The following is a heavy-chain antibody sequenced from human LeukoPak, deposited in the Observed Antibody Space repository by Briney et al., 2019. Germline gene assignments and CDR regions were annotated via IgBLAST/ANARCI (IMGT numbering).Heavy chain of an antibody. V-gene: IGHV1-2*02. J-gene: IGHJ4*02. Sequence: ASVKVSCKASGYTFTGYYMHWVRQAPGQGLEWMGWINPNSGGTNYAQKFQGRVTMTRDTSISTAYMELSRLRSDDAAVYYCARDRTRTGYSSGWYHDYWGQGTLVTVSS. CDR3: ARDRTRTGYSSGWYHDY. D-gene: IGHD6-19*01. CDR1: GYTFTGYY. CDR2: INPNSGGT.